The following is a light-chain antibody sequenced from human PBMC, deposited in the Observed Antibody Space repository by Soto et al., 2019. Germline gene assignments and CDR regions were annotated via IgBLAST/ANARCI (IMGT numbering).Light chain of an antibody. CDR2: DAS. J-gene: IGKJ3*01. Sequence: DIQMTQSPSSLSASVGDRVTITCQASQDISNFLYWCEQKPGKAPNPLIYDASNLEAGVPSRFGGSGSGTAFTFAISNLQPEDVPQYYCQHCDNLPRVFGPGTKVDIK. CDR1: QDISNF. CDR3: QHCDNLPRV. V-gene: IGKV1-33*01.